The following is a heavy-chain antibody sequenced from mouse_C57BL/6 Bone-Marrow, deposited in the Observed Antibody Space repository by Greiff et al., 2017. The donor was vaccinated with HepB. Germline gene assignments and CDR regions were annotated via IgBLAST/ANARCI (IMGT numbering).Heavy chain of an antibody. Sequence: EVQLQQSGAELVRPGASVKLSCTASGFNIKDDYMHWVKQRPEQGLEWIGWIDPENGDTEYASKFQGKATITADTSSNTAYLQLSSLPSEDTAVYYCTKADYYGSSFRFDYWGQGTTLTVSS. CDR1: GFNIKDDY. J-gene: IGHJ2*01. D-gene: IGHD1-1*01. CDR3: TKADYYGSSFRFDY. CDR2: IDPENGDT. V-gene: IGHV14-4*01.